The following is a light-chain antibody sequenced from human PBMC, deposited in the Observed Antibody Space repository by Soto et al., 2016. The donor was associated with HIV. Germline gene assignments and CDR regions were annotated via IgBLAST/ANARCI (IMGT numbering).Light chain of an antibody. CDR3: QVWDSSSDHWV. Sequence: SYVLTQPPSVSVAPGSTASITCGGNNIGSKSVHWYQQKPGQAPVLVVYDDSDRPSGIPDRFSGSNSGNTATLTITRAEAGDEADYYCQVWDSSSDHWVFGGGTKLTVL. CDR2: DDS. V-gene: IGLV3-21*03. J-gene: IGLJ3*02. CDR1: NIGSKS.